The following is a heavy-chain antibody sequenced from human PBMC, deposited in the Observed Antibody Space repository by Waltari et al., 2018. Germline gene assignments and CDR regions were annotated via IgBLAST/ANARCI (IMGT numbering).Heavy chain of an antibody. CDR3: ARDSANYLDP. CDR1: ECSITAYQ. J-gene: IGHJ5*02. Sequence: QMQLQESGPGRVKTSETLSLPCTVSECSITAYQWSWIRQTPGKGLEWIGHVYYSGSTNYNPSLKSRVTISIDTPQHQFSLKLSSVAAADTAVYFCARDSANYLDPWGQGTLVTVSS. CDR2: VYYSGST. V-gene: IGHV4-59*01.